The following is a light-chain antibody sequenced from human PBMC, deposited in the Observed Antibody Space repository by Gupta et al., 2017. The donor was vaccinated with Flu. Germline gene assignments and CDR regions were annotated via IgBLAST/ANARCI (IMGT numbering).Light chain of an antibody. V-gene: IGKV3-20*01. J-gene: IGKJ1*01. CDR3: QHEGSSPWT. CDR1: QSVRSSY. CDR2: GAS. Sequence: DIVLTQSSGTLSLSQGERTTLSGRASQSVRSSYLALYQQKPGQAPRLLICGASSRATDIPDRFSGSGVGTDFTLTVSRLEPEDFAVYYCQHEGSSPWTFGQGTKVDIK.